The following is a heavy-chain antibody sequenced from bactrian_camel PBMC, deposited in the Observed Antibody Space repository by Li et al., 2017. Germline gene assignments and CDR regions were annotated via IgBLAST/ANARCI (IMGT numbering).Heavy chain of an antibody. J-gene: IGHJ4*01. CDR2: ITRDGAI. V-gene: IGHV3S53*01. D-gene: IGHD7*01. Sequence: VQLVESGGGPVQAGGSLRLSCAASGKTDSSSYCKAWFRQALGKEREGVAGITRDGAITYGDSVKGRFTISLDNGKNTLFLHMNSLKPEDTAVYLCAADTLLPSTDELVRARLCNPARRAGTQVTVS. CDR1: GKTDSSSYC.